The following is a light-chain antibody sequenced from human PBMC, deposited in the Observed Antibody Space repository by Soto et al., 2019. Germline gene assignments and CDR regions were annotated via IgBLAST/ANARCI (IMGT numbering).Light chain of an antibody. CDR3: QQYHNWPPLT. J-gene: IGKJ4*01. CDR2: GAS. V-gene: IGKV3-15*01. Sequence: EIVMTQSPATLSVSQGERATLSCRASQSVSSNLAWYQQKPGEAPRLLIYGASTRATGSPARFSGSGYGTDFTLTISRVQSEDFAVYCCQQYHNWPPLTFGGGTKVAIK. CDR1: QSVSSN.